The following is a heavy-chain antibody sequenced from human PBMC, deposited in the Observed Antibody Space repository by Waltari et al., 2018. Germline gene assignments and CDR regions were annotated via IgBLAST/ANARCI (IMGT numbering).Heavy chain of an antibody. D-gene: IGHD6-13*01. Sequence: EVQLVETGGGLIQPGGSLRLSCAASGFTVSSNYMSWVRQAPGKGLEWVSVIYSGGSTYYADSVKGRFTISRDNSKNTLDLQMNSLRAEDTAVYYCARDGPGIAAAGTDAFDIWGQGTMVTVSS. CDR3: ARDGPGIAAAGTDAFDI. V-gene: IGHV3-53*02. J-gene: IGHJ3*02. CDR2: IYSGGST. CDR1: GFTVSSNY.